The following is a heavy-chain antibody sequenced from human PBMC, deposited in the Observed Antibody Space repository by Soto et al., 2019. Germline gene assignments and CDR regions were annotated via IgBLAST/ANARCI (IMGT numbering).Heavy chain of an antibody. J-gene: IGHJ4*02. V-gene: IGHV1-69*06. CDR2: TIPLFGTP. D-gene: IGHD2-2*01. CDR3: ARDAVGYQPPTY. Sequence: QVQLVQSGAEVKKPGSSVKVSCKASGGTFSSYAITWVRQAPGQGLEWMGGTIPLFGTPNYAQKFQGRVTITADKSTNTVYMELSSLRSEDTAVYYCARDAVGYQPPTYWSQGTLVTVSS. CDR1: GGTFSSYA.